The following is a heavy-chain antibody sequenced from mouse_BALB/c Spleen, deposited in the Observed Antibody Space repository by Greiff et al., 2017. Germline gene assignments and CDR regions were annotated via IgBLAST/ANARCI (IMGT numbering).Heavy chain of an antibody. CDR2: IYPYNGGT. Sequence: VQLQQSGPELVKPGASVKISCKASGYTFTDYNMHWVKQSHGKSLEWIGYIYPYNGGTGYNQKFKSKATLTVDNSSSTAYMELRSLTSEDSAVYYCARRYYDPRGYFDYWGQGTTLTVSS. V-gene: IGHV1S29*02. CDR3: ARRYYDPRGYFDY. CDR1: GYTFTDYN. J-gene: IGHJ2*01. D-gene: IGHD2-4*01.